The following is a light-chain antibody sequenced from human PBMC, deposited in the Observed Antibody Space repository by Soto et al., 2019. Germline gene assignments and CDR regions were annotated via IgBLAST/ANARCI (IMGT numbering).Light chain of an antibody. J-gene: IGKJ5*01. CDR3: QQRTDWPGLS. CDR2: DAS. V-gene: IGKV3-11*01. CDR1: QSVKTY. Sequence: EIVLTQSPATLSLSPGERATLFCRASQSVKTYLAWYQQKPGQAPRFLIYDASYRAFGIPARFSGSGSGTNFTLTISSLEPDDFAVYYCQQRTDWPGLSFGRGTRLEMK.